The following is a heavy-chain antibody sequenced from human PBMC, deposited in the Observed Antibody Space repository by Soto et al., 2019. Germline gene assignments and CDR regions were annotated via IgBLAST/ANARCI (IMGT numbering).Heavy chain of an antibody. CDR1: GFTCSSYA. J-gene: IGHJ4*02. CDR3: ACFRDYYYDNSGPLCY. D-gene: IGHD3-22*01. Sequence: PGGSLRLSCAASGFTCSSYAMHWVLQAPGKGLEWVAVISYDGSNKYYADSVKGRFTISRDNSKNTLYLQMNSLRAEDTAVYYCACFRDYYYDNSGPLCYWGQGTLVTVSS. V-gene: IGHV3-30-3*01. CDR2: ISYDGSNK.